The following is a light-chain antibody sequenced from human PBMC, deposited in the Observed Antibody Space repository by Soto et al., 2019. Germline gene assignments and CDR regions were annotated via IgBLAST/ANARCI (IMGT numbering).Light chain of an antibody. J-gene: IGLJ1*01. CDR1: SSDVGSYNL. V-gene: IGLV2-23*01. CDR2: EGS. CDR3: CSYAGSSRDV. Sequence: QSALTQPASVSGSPGQSITLSCTGTSSDVGSYNLVSWYQQHPGKAPKLMIYEGSKRPSGVSNRFSGSKSGNTASLTISGLQAEDEADYYCCSYAGSSRDVFGTGTKLTVL.